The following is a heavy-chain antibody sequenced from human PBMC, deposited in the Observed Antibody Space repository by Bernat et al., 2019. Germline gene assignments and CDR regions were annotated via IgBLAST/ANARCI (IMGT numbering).Heavy chain of an antibody. V-gene: IGHV3-30*18. J-gene: IGHJ4*02. CDR1: GFTFSNYG. Sequence: QVQLVQSGGGVVQPGRSLRLSCAASGFTFSNYGMHWVRQAPGKGLEWVAVISYDESNKYYADSVKGRFTISRVNSKNTLYLQMNSLRTEDTAVYYCAKAGANWLQDFDYWGQGTLVTVSS. CDR2: ISYDESNK. CDR3: AKAGANWLQDFDY. D-gene: IGHD5-24*01.